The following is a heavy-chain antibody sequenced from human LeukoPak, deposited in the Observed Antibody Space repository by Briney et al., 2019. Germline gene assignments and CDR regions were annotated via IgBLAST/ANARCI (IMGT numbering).Heavy chain of an antibody. J-gene: IGHJ4*02. Sequence: QPGGSLRLSCAASGFTFSTNWMSWVRQAPGKGLEWVANIKEDGSDKYYVDSVKGRFTISRDNAKNSLFLQMNSLRAEDTAVYYYARDGDGYHYWGQGTLVTVSS. CDR1: GFTFSTNW. D-gene: IGHD5-18*01. CDR2: IKEDGSDK. CDR3: ARDGDGYHY. V-gene: IGHV3-7*01.